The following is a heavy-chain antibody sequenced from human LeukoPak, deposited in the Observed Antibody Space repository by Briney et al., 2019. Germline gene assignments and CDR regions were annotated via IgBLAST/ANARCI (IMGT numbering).Heavy chain of an antibody. CDR1: GYTFSSYG. CDR3: AREHGSGSYYNPVGFDY. D-gene: IGHD3-10*01. J-gene: IGHJ4*02. CDR2: ISAYNGNI. Sequence: ASVKVSCKASGYTFSSYGISWVRQAPGQGLEWIGWISAYNGNINYIQKFQGRVTMTTDTSTSTAYMELRSLRSDDTAVYYCAREHGSGSYYNPVGFDYWGQGTLVTVSS. V-gene: IGHV1-18*01.